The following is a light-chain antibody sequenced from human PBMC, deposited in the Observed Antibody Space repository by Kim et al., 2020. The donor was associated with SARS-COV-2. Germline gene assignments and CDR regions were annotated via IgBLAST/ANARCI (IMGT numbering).Light chain of an antibody. V-gene: IGKV3-11*01. Sequence: PGEGATRSCRASQNIDTYLAWYQQRPGQAPRLLVYDASNRATGVPDRFSGSGSGTDFTITISSLEPEDFSIYYCQQRNSWPPAVTFGGGTKVDIK. CDR3: QQRNSWPPAVT. CDR2: DAS. J-gene: IGKJ4*01. CDR1: QNIDTY.